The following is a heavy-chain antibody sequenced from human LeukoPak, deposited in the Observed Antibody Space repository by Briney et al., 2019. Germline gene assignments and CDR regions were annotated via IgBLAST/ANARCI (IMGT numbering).Heavy chain of an antibody. CDR1: GGSFSGYY. V-gene: IGHV4-34*01. Sequence: SETLSLTCAVYGGSFSGYYWRWIRQPPGKGLEWIGEINHSGSTNYNPSLKSRVTISVDTSKNQFSLRLSSVTAADTALYYCARTKGGGDSVDHWGQGTLVTVSS. CDR2: INHSGST. CDR3: ARTKGGGDSVDH. J-gene: IGHJ5*02. D-gene: IGHD2-21*01.